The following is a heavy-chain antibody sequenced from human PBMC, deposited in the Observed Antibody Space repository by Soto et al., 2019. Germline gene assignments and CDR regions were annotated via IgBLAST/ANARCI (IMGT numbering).Heavy chain of an antibody. J-gene: IGHJ4*02. CDR1: GFSLSTSGVG. V-gene: IGHV2-5*02. D-gene: IGHD2-15*01. CDR2: IYWDDDK. Sequence: QITLKESGPTLVKPTQTLTLTCTFSGFSLSTSGVGVGWIRQPPGKALEWLALIYWDDDKRYSPSLKSRLTTTKATSKTQVVLTMTNIDPVDTATHYCAHSWYCSGGSCYYTYYFDYWGQGTLVTVSS. CDR3: AHSWYCSGGSCYYTYYFDY.